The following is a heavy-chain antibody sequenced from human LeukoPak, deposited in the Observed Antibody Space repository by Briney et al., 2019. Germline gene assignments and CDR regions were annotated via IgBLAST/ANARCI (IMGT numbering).Heavy chain of an antibody. V-gene: IGHV1-18*01. CDR3: ARGTDTGYPRIDY. Sequence: ASVKVSCKASGYTFTNSGISWVRQAPGQGLEWMGWISVYNGNTKYAQRFQGRVTMTTDTSTSTAYMDLRSLRSDDTAVYNCARGTDTGYPRIDYWGQGTLVTVSS. CDR1: GYTFTNSG. CDR2: ISVYNGNT. D-gene: IGHD3-9*01. J-gene: IGHJ4*02.